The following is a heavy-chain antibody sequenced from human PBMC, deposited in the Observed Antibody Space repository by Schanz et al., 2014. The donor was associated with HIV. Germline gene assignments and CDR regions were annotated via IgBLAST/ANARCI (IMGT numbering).Heavy chain of an antibody. Sequence: EVQLVESGGGLVKPGGSLRISCAASGFTFRHAWMSWVRQAPGKGLEWVANIKPDGSETHDMDFVKGRFTISRDNSKNTLYLKMNSLRAEDTAVYYCAKAEDYGDYVVAFDIWGQGTMVTVSS. D-gene: IGHD4-17*01. V-gene: IGHV3-7*01. CDR3: AKAEDYGDYVVAFDI. CDR2: IKPDGSET. CDR1: GFTFRHAW. J-gene: IGHJ3*02.